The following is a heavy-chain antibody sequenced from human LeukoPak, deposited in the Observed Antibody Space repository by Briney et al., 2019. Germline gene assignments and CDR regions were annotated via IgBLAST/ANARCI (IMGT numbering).Heavy chain of an antibody. CDR3: ARREYDSSGYSAFDI. CDR1: GCSISSSSYY. Sequence: EPSETLSLTCTVSGCSISSSSYYWGWIRQPPGRGLEWIGSIYYSGSTYYNPSLKSRVTISVDTSNNQFSLKLSSVTAADTAVCYCARREYDSSGYSAFDIWGQGTMVTVSS. V-gene: IGHV4-39*01. J-gene: IGHJ3*02. CDR2: IYYSGST. D-gene: IGHD3-22*01.